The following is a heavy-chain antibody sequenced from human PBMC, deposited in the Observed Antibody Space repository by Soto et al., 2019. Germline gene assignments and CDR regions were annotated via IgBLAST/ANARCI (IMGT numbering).Heavy chain of an antibody. V-gene: IGHV4-59*01. J-gene: IGHJ3*02. D-gene: IGHD3-3*01. CDR3: ARGVDFGVVTHDAFDI. Sequence: SETLSLTCTVSGGSISSYYWSWIRQPPGKGLEWIGYIYYSGSTNYNPSLKSRVTISVDTSKNQFSLKLSSVTAADTAVYYCARGVDFGVVTHDAFDIWGQGTMVT. CDR1: GGSISSYY. CDR2: IYYSGST.